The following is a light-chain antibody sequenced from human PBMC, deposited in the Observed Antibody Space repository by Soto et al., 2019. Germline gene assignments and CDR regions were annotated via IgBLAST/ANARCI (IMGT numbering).Light chain of an antibody. CDR2: DIS. CDR1: QRISAY. CDR3: QQYYSYPWT. J-gene: IGKJ1*01. V-gene: IGKV1-5*01. Sequence: DIQMTQSTSSLSAYVGDRVTITCRASQRISAYLNWYQHKPGKGPKTLIYDISNLVSGVPSRFSGSGSGTEFTLTINSLQPDDFATYYCQQYYSYPWTFGQGTKVAIK.